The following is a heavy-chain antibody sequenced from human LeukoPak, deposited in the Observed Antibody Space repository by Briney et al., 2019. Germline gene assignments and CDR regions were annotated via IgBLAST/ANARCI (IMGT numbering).Heavy chain of an antibody. CDR3: ASFISVPSAIY. Sequence: GESLRISCKGSGYSFTVYWINWVRQMPGKGLEWMGRIDPADSYTDYSPSFQGHVTISADKSISTAYLQWSSLKASDTAIYYCASFISVPSAIYWGQGTLVTVSS. J-gene: IGHJ4*02. CDR2: IDPADSYT. V-gene: IGHV5-10-1*01. D-gene: IGHD2-2*02. CDR1: GYSFTVYW.